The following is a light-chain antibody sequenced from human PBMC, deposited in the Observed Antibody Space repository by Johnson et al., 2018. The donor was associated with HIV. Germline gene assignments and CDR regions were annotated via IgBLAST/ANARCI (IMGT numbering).Light chain of an antibody. CDR3: GTWDSSLSAHYV. CDR2: DNN. V-gene: IGLV1-51*01. J-gene: IGLJ1*01. Sequence: QSVLTQPPSVSAAPGQRVTISCSGSSSNIGNNYVSWYQQLPGTAPKLLIYDNNKRPSGIPDRFSASKSGTSATLGITGLQTGDAADYYCGTWDSSLSAHYVFGTGTKITVL. CDR1: SSNIGNNY.